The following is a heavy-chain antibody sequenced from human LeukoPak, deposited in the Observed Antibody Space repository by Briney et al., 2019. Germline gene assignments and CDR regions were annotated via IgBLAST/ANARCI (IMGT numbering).Heavy chain of an antibody. CDR1: GYTFTGYY. CDR3: ARDVLGATCGFDF. D-gene: IGHD1-26*01. Sequence: GASVKVSCKASGYTFTGYYMHWVRQAPGQGLEWMGWIGADSANTKYAQKLQGRVTMTADTSTTTVYMELRSLRSDDTALYYCARDVLGATCGFDFWGQGTLVTVSS. CDR2: IGADSANT. J-gene: IGHJ4*02. V-gene: IGHV1-18*04.